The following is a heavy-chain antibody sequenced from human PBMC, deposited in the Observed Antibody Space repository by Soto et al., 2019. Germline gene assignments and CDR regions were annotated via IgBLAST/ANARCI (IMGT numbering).Heavy chain of an antibody. D-gene: IGHD2-15*01. CDR1: GFTFSSYW. J-gene: IGHJ4*02. CDR3: ARRGSGVTRGLHY. Sequence: EVQLVESGGGLVQPGGSLRLSCAASGFTFSSYWMHWVRQAPGKGLVWISRINTDGSSTSYVDSVQGRFTISRDNGKNTLSLQMNSLRGEDTAVYYCARRGSGVTRGLHYWGQGTLGTVSS. CDR2: INTDGSST. V-gene: IGHV3-74*01.